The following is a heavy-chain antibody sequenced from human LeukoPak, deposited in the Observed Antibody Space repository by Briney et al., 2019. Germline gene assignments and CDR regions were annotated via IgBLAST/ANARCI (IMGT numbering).Heavy chain of an antibody. Sequence: SVKVSCKASGDTFSSYTSTWVRQAPGQGLGCMGGIIPIFGTPNYAQKFKGRVTITTDESTSTGYMELSSLTSEDTAVYYCARVVSYGSGSYNLDYWGQGTLVTVSS. V-gene: IGHV1-69*05. CDR2: IIPIFGTP. CDR3: ARVVSYGSGSYNLDY. J-gene: IGHJ4*02. D-gene: IGHD3-10*01. CDR1: GDTFSSYT.